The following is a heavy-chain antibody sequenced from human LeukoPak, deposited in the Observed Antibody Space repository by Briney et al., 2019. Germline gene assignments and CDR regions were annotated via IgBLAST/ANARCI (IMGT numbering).Heavy chain of an antibody. CDR3: ARGYSSGLFAGGYFDY. J-gene: IGHJ4*02. CDR2: ITSSSTYT. D-gene: IGHD2-15*01. V-gene: IGHV3-21*01. Sequence: GGSLRLSCAASGFTFSDYWMDWVRQGPGKGLEWVSSITSSSTYTYYADSVKGRFTISRDNAKSSLYLQMNSLRAEDTAVYYCARGYSSGLFAGGYFDYWGQGSLVTVSS. CDR1: GFTFSDYW.